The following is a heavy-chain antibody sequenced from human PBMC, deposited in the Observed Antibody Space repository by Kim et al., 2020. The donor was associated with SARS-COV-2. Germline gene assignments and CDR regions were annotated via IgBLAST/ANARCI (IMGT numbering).Heavy chain of an antibody. CDR1: GFTFSSYG. V-gene: IGHV3-33*01. CDR2: IWYDGSNK. Sequence: GGSLRLSCAASGFTFSSYGMHWVRQAPGKGLEWVAVIWYDGSNKYYADSVKGRFTISRDNSKNTLYLQMNSLRAEDTAVYYCARVSAAAGSAFDIWGQGKLVTVSS. D-gene: IGHD6-13*01. J-gene: IGHJ3*02. CDR3: ARVSAAAGSAFDI.